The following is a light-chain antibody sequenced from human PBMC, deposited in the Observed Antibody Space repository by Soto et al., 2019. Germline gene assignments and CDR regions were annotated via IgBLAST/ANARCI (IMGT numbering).Light chain of an antibody. J-gene: IGLJ1*01. CDR2: EVS. Sequence: QSALTQPPSVSGSPGQSVTISCTGTSSDAGSYNRVSWYQQPPGTAPKLMIYEVSNRPSGVPDRFSGSKSGNTASLTISGLQPEDEADYYCNSYTSSNTYVFGTGTKLTVL. CDR3: NSYTSSNTYV. CDR1: SSDAGSYNR. V-gene: IGLV2-18*02.